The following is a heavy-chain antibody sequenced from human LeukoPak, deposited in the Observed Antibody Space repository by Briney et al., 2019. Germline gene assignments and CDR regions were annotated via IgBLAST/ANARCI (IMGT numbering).Heavy chain of an antibody. V-gene: IGHV1-46*01. CDR1: GYTFTNSY. CDR2: ISPSGGST. D-gene: IGHD6-13*01. Sequence: GASVKVSCKASGYTFTNSYMHWVRQAPGQGLEWMGMISPSGGSTTYPQKFQGRVTMTRDTSTTTVYMELSSLRSEDTAVYYCARDSSSWYSPMGYWGQGTLVTVSS. CDR3: ARDSSSWYSPMGY. J-gene: IGHJ4*02.